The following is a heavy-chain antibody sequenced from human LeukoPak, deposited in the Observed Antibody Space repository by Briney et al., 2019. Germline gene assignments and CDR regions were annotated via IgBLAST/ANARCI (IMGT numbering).Heavy chain of an antibody. J-gene: IGHJ4*02. CDR2: INWNGDSA. CDR3: ARDLLYYDSSGGDY. V-gene: IGHV3-20*04. CDR1: GFTFDDYD. Sequence: GGSLRLSCAASGFTFDDYDMSWVRQGPGKGLEWVSGINWNGDSAGYADSVKGRFTISRDNAKNSLYLQMNSLRAEDTAVYYCARDLLYYDSSGGDYWGQGTLVTVSS. D-gene: IGHD3-22*01.